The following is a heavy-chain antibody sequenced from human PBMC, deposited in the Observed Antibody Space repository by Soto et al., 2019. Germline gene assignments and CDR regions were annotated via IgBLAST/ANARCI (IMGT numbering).Heavy chain of an antibody. J-gene: IGHJ6*02. Sequence: QVQLVQSGAEVKKPGASVKVSCKASGYTFTSYGISWVRQAPGQGLEWMGWISAYNGNTNYAQKLQGRVTMTTDTSTRTAYMELRSLRSDDTAVYYCARYFSRQRYYYYYYGMDVWGQGTTVTVSS. V-gene: IGHV1-18*04. CDR3: ARYFSRQRYYYYYYGMDV. CDR2: ISAYNGNT. D-gene: IGHD3-3*01. CDR1: GYTFTSYG.